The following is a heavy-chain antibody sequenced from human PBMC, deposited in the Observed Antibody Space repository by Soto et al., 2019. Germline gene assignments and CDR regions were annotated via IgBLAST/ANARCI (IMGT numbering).Heavy chain of an antibody. D-gene: IGHD1-26*01. CDR3: TKESDHHFSTSKWGFDS. CDR1: GFTFGVFG. V-gene: IGHV3-30*18. CDR2: ISNDGSRD. J-gene: IGHJ4*02. Sequence: QVQLVESGGGVVQPGRSLRLSCAASGFTFGVFGMHWVRQAPGKGLEWVAVISNDGSRDYFADSVKGRFAISRDNSKNTLWLQVDRLRPEDTAVYYCTKESDHHFSTSKWGFDSWGQGTLVTVSS.